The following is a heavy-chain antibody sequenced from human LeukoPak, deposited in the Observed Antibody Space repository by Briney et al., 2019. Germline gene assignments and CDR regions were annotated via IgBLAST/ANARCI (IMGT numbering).Heavy chain of an antibody. CDR3: ARDYYDSSGYYYDY. CDR2: ISSSGSTI. Sequence: GGSLRLSCAASGFTFSDYYMSWIRQAPGKGLEWVSYISSSGSTIYYADSVKGRFTISRDNAKSSLYLQMNSLRAEDTAVYYCARDYYDSSGYYYDYWGQGTLVTVSS. J-gene: IGHJ4*02. D-gene: IGHD3-22*01. CDR1: GFTFSDYY. V-gene: IGHV3-11*01.